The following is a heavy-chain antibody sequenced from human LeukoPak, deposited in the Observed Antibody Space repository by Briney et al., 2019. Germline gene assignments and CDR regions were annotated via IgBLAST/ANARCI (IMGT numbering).Heavy chain of an antibody. V-gene: IGHV1-46*01. CDR2: INPSGGST. J-gene: IGHJ4*02. D-gene: IGHD2-15*01. CDR1: GYTFTSYY. CDR3: ARDRWEYCSGGSCLGDY. Sequence: ASVKVSCKASGYTFTSYYMHWVRQAPGQGLEWMGIINPSGGSTSYAQKFQGRVTMTRDTSTSTVYMELSSLRSEDTAVYYCARDRWEYCSGGSCLGDYWGQGTLVTVSS.